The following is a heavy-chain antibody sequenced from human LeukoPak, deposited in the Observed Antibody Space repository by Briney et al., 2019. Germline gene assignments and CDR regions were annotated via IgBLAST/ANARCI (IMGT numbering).Heavy chain of an antibody. CDR1: NGSFSTYY. Sequence: SETLSLTCSVSNGSFSTYYWGWIRQPPGNRLEWIGYIFSSESSNTNYNPSLNGRVTISVDTSKNQFSLTLNSVTAADTAVYYCARAGDGYYYYYYMDVWGKGTTVTVSS. CDR3: ARAGDGYYYYYYMDV. V-gene: IGHV4-59*08. D-gene: IGHD5-24*01. CDR2: IFSSESSNT. J-gene: IGHJ6*03.